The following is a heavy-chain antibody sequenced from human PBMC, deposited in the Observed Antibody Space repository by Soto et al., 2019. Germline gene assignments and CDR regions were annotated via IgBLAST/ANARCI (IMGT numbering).Heavy chain of an antibody. CDR2: ISYDGSNK. CDR1: GFTFSSYA. V-gene: IGHV3-30-3*01. J-gene: IGHJ6*02. D-gene: IGHD6-6*01. Sequence: PGGSLRLSCAASGFTFSSYAMHWVRQAPGKGLEWVAVISYDGSNKYYADSVKGRFTISGDNSKNTLYLQMNSLRAEDTAVYYCARDGDNGSSSSWPLYYYYGMDVWGQGTTVTVSS. CDR3: ARDGDNGSSSSWPLYYYYGMDV.